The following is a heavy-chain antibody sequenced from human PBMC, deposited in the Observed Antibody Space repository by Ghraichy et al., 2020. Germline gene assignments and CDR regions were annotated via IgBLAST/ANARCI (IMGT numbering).Heavy chain of an antibody. V-gene: IGHV3-21*01. J-gene: IGHJ4*02. CDR1: GFTFNSYS. D-gene: IGHD4/OR15-4a*01. CDR2: ISSDGHHI. CDR3: AKRSERDGPTANDFDF. Sequence: GSLRLSCTASGFTFNSYSMNWVRQAPGKGLEWVSSISSDGHHIFYADSVRGRFTFSRDFAKSAVYLQMNSLRDEDTAVYYCAKRSERDGPTANDFDFWGPGTLVTVSS.